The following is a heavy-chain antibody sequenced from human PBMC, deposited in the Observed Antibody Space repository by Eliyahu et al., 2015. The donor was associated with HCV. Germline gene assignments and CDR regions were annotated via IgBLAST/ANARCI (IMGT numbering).Heavy chain of an antibody. D-gene: IGHD3-3*01. CDR2: IYSSGST. J-gene: IGHJ6*02. CDR1: GDSISSHY. CDR3: ARQHDFWSGFSRPDV. V-gene: IGHV4-59*08. Sequence: QVQLQELGPGLVKPSETLSLTCTVSGDSISSHYWTWVRQPPGKGLEWIGYIYSSGSTNYNPSLKSRVTMSLDMSKNQFSLKLSSVTAADTAVYYCARQHDFWSGFSRPDVWGQGTTVTVSS.